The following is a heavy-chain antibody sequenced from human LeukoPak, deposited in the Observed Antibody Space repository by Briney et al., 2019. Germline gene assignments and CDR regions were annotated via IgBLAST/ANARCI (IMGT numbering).Heavy chain of an antibody. CDR1: GGSLYSYS. V-gene: IGHV4-59*01. Sequence: SETLSLTCTVSGGSLYSYSWHWIRQPPGKGLEWIGFGTNYNPSLKSRVTISVDMSKSQFSLSLNSVTAADTDVYYCARRLRTLYCGGDCYSSFDLSGQGTMVTVSS. CDR2: GT. CDR3: ARRLRTLYCGGDCYSSFDL. D-gene: IGHD2-21*02. J-gene: IGHJ3*01.